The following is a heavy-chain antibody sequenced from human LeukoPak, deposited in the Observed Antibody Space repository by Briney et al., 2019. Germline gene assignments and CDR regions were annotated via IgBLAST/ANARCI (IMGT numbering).Heavy chain of an antibody. CDR1: GGTFSSYA. CDR3: ARSELPAGFDY. CDR2: IIPIFGIA. Sequence: ASVKVSCKASGGTFSSYAISWVRQAPGQGLEWMGGIIPIFGIANYAQKFQGRVTITADESTSTAYMELSSLRSEDTAVYYCARSELPAGFDYWGQGTLVTVSS. V-gene: IGHV1-69*01. J-gene: IGHJ4*02. D-gene: IGHD2-2*01.